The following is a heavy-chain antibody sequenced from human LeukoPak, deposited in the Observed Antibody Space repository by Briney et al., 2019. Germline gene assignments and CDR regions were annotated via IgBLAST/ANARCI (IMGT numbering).Heavy chain of an antibody. J-gene: IGHJ4*02. CDR2: ISYDGSNK. CDR1: GFTFSSYA. D-gene: IGHD3-10*01. V-gene: IGHV3-30*01. CDR3: ARAEDYYGSGSYFLLY. Sequence: GGSLRLSCAASGFTFSSYAKHWVRQAPGKGLEWVAVISYDGSNKYYADSVKGRFTISRDNSKNTLYLQMNSLRAEDTAVYYCARAEDYYGSGSYFLLYWGQGTLVTVSS.